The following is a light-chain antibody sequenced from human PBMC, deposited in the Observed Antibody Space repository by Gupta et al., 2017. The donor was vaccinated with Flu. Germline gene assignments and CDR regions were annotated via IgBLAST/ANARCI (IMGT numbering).Light chain of an antibody. CDR2: AAS. V-gene: IGKV1-39*01. Sequence: DIQMTQSPSSLSASVGDRVTITCRASQSISSYLNWYQQKPGKAPKLLIYAASRVQSGVPSRFSGSGSGTDFTLTINSRQPEDFATYYCQHRHSTHWTFGQGTKVEIK. CDR1: QSISSY. CDR3: QHRHSTHWT. J-gene: IGKJ1*01.